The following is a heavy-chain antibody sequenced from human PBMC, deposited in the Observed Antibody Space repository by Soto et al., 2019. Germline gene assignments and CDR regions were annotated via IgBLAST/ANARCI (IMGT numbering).Heavy chain of an antibody. CDR3: TRGLSSPSATGI. CDR1: GCSVSSCCNY. V-gene: IGHV4-39*01. Sequence: SETLSLTCTFSGCSVSSCCNYLGWVRKPPGKGLEWIGSIHNSGSTSYNPSLKSRVTISVDTPKNQFSLNLTSVTAADTAVYYCTRGLSSPSATGIWGQGTLVTVSS. CDR2: IHNSGST. D-gene: IGHD6-6*01. J-gene: IGHJ4*02.